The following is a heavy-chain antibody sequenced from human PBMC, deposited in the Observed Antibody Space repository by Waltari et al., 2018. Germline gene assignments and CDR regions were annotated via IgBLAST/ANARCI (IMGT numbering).Heavy chain of an antibody. D-gene: IGHD5-18*01. CDR2: ISSSGSTI. Sequence: EVQLVESGGGLVQPGGSLRLSCAASGFTFSSYEMNWVRQAPGKGLEWVSYISSSGSTIDYADSVKGRFTISRDNAKNSLYLQMNSLRAEDTAVYYCARIQTAMVSDYWGQGTLVTVSS. V-gene: IGHV3-48*03. CDR1: GFTFSSYE. J-gene: IGHJ4*02. CDR3: ARIQTAMVSDY.